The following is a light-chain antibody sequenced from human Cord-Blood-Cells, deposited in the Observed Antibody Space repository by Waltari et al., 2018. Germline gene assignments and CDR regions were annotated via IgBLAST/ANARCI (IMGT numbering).Light chain of an antibody. CDR2: WAS. Sequence: DIVKTQSPDSLAVSLGERATIQCKSSQSVLYSSNNKNYLAWYQQKPGQPPKLLIYWASTRESGVPDRFSGSGSGTDFTLTISSLQAEDVAVYYCQQYYSTPLTFGGGTKVEIK. J-gene: IGKJ4*01. CDR3: QQYYSTPLT. V-gene: IGKV4-1*01. CDR1: QSVLYSSNNKNY.